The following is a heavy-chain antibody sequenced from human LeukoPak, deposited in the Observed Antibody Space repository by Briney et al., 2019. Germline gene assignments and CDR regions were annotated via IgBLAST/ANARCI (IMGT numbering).Heavy chain of an antibody. Sequence: KPGGSLRLSCAASGFTFSSYSMNWVRQAPGKGLEWVSSISSSSSYIYYADSVKGRFTISRDNAKNSLYLQMNSLRAEDTAVYYCARALRLGSSPIDAFDIWGQGTMVTVSS. CDR1: GFTFSSYS. J-gene: IGHJ3*02. D-gene: IGHD6-13*01. V-gene: IGHV3-21*01. CDR2: ISSSSSYI. CDR3: ARALRLGSSPIDAFDI.